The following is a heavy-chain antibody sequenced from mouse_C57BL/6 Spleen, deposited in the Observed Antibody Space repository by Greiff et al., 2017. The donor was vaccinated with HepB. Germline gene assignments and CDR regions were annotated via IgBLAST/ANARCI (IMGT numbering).Heavy chain of an antibody. CDR1: GFTFSDYG. CDR2: ISSGSSTI. D-gene: IGHD2-10*01. J-gene: IGHJ2*01. Sequence: EVMLVESGGGLVKPGGSLKLSCAASGFTFSDYGMHWVRQAPEKGLEWVAYISSGSSTIYYADTVKGRFTISRDNAKNTLFLQMTSLRSEDTAMYYCARSLLPSMYYFDYWGQGTTLTVSS. CDR3: ARSLLPSMYYFDY. V-gene: IGHV5-17*01.